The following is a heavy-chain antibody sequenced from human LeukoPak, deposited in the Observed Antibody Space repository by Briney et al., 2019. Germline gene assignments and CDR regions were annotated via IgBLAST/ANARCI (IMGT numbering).Heavy chain of an antibody. CDR2: ISVYTGNT. J-gene: IGHJ4*02. CDR1: GYTFTNYG. CDR3: ARDSDITNNYFDSSGHPPGDH. Sequence: ASVKVSCKASGYTFTNYGISWVRQAPGQGLEWMGWISVYTGNTNCAQKLQGRVTMTTDTSTTTAYMELRSPRSDDTAVYYCARDSDITNNYFDSSGHPPGDHWGQGTLVTVST. V-gene: IGHV1-18*01. D-gene: IGHD3-22*01.